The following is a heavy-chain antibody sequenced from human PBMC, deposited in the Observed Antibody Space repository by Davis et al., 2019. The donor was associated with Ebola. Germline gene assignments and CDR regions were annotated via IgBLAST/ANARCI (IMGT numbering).Heavy chain of an antibody. Sequence: PGGSLRLSCAASGFTFSSYGMHWVRQAPGKGLEWVAVIWYDGSNKYYADSVKGRFTISRDNSKNTLYLQMNSLRAEDTAVYYCARVAADPGLYGMDVWGQGTTVTVSS. J-gene: IGHJ6*02. V-gene: IGHV3-33*01. CDR3: ARVAADPGLYGMDV. CDR1: GFTFSSYG. D-gene: IGHD6-13*01. CDR2: IWYDGSNK.